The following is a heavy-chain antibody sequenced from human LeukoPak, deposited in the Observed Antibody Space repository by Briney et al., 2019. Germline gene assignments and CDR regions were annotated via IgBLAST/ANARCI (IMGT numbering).Heavy chain of an antibody. J-gene: IGHJ4*02. D-gene: IGHD3-10*01. CDR1: GFTFSSYG. Sequence: PGGSLRLSYASSGFTFSSYGMHWVRQAPGKGLEWVAFISYDGSNKYYADSVKGRFTISRDNSKNTLYLQMNSLRAEDTAVYYCAKEFYDSGSYPTFDYWGQGTLVTVSS. CDR2: ISYDGSNK. CDR3: AKEFYDSGSYPTFDY. V-gene: IGHV3-30*18.